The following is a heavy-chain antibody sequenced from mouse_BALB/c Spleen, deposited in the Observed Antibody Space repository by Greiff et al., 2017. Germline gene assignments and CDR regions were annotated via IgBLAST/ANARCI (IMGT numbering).Heavy chain of an antibody. CDR3: ARGYYYGSSGDYFDY. V-gene: IGHV5-6-5*01. CDR2: ISSGGST. D-gene: IGHD1-1*01. CDR1: GFTFSSYA. Sequence: EVMLVESGGGLVKPGGSLKLSCAASGFTFSSYAMSWVRQTPEKRLEWVASISSGGSTYYPDSVKGRFTISRDNARNILYLQMSSLRSEDTAMYYCARGYYYGSSGDYFDYWGQGTTLTVSS. J-gene: IGHJ2*01.